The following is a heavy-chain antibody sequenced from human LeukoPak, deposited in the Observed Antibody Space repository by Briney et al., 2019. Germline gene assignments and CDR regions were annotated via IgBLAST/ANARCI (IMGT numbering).Heavy chain of an antibody. V-gene: IGHV3-23*01. D-gene: IGHD3-22*01. J-gene: IGHJ3*02. CDR2: TPGSGGST. Sequence: PGGSLRLSCAASGFTFSSYAMSWVRQGPGKGLEWVSATPGSGGSTSYADSAKGRLTISRDNAKNSLYLQMNSLRAEDTAVYYCAREIVVTARTDAFDIWGQGTMVTVSS. CDR3: AREIVVTARTDAFDI. CDR1: GFTFSSYA.